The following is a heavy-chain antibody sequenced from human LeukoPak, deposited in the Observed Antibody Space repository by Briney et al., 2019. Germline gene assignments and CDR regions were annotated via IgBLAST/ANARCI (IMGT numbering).Heavy chain of an antibody. CDR2: ISGSGGST. V-gene: IGHV3-23*01. J-gene: IGHJ3*02. CDR1: GFPFGSYV. CDR3: AKGPRGYSYGYGAFDI. D-gene: IGHD5-18*01. Sequence: GGSLRLPCEGSGFPFGSYVMSWVRKAPGKGLKWVSAISGSGGSTYYADSVKGRFTISRDNSKNTLYLQMNSLRAEDTAVYYCAKGPRGYSYGYGAFDIWGQGTMVTVSS.